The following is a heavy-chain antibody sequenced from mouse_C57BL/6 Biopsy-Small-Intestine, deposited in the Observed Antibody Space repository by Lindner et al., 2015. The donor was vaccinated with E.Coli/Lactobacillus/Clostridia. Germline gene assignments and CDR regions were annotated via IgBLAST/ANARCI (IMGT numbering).Heavy chain of an antibody. V-gene: IGHV1-63*02. J-gene: IGHJ3*01. CDR1: GYTFTNYW. CDR3: AREAYYRYDVWFAY. CDR2: IYPGGGYI. Sequence: VQLQESGAELVRPGTSVKMSCKAAGYTFTNYWIGWVKQRPGHGLEWIGDIYPGGGYINYNEKFKGKATLTADTSSSTAYIQLSSLTSEDSAIYYCAREAYYRYDVWFAYWGQGTLVTVSA. D-gene: IGHD2-14*01.